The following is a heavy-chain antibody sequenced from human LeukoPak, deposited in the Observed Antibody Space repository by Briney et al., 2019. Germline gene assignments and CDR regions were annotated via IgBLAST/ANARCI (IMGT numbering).Heavy chain of an antibody. J-gene: IGHJ4*02. V-gene: IGHV3-7*01. D-gene: IGHD6-25*01. CDR1: GFPISNYW. CDR2: ISPDGSVK. CDR3: ARDGSSGLFDY. Sequence: GGSLRLSCAASGFPISNYWMSWVRQAPGKGLEWVASISPDGSVKHYVDSVKGRFTISRDNAKNSLYLQMNSLRAEDTAVYYCARDGSSGLFDYWGQGTLVTVSS.